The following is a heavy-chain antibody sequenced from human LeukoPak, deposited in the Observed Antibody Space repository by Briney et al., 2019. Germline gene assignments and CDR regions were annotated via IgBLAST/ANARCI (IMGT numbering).Heavy chain of an antibody. CDR2: IHHRGST. CDR1: GRSYSGYY. Sequence: SVTLSLTCAVYGRSYSGYYWRWIRQPPGKGREWIGEIHHRGSTNYNPSLKSRVTISVDTSKNQFSLKLSSVTAADTAVYYCARIQTPPITMVRGRPRGMDVWGQGTTVTVSS. V-gene: IGHV4-34*01. J-gene: IGHJ6*02. D-gene: IGHD3-10*01. CDR3: ARIQTPPITMVRGRPRGMDV.